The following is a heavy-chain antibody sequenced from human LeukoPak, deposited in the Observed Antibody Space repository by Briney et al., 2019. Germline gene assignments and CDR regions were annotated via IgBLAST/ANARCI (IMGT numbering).Heavy chain of an antibody. D-gene: IGHD4-11*01. V-gene: IGHV4-59*11. J-gene: IGHJ5*02. Sequence: SETLSLTCSVSGGSIRNHFWSWIRLLPGRGLEWIGNIYYTTNPNYNPSVASRVTISVDTSKDQLSLKLSSLTAAGTAVYYCARDRNYFDAWGQGTRVTVSS. CDR1: GGSIRNHF. CDR3: ARDRNYFDA. CDR2: IYYTTNP.